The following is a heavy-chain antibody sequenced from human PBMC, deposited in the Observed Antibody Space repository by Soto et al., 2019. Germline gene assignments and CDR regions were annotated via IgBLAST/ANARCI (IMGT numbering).Heavy chain of an antibody. Sequence: EVQLVQSGAEVKKPGESLRISCKGSGYSFTSYWISWVRQMPGKGLEWMGRIDPSDSYTNYSPSFQGYVTISADKSISTAYLQWSSLKASDTAMYYCASSPRGYCSSTSCRELGNYYGMDVWGQGTTVTVSS. D-gene: IGHD2-2*01. CDR3: ASSPRGYCSSTSCRELGNYYGMDV. CDR1: GYSFTSYW. V-gene: IGHV5-10-1*01. CDR2: IDPSDSYT. J-gene: IGHJ6*02.